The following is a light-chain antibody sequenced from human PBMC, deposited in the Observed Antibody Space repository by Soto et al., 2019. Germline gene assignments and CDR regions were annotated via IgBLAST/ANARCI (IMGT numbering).Light chain of an antibody. CDR1: QGISNF. J-gene: IGKJ1*01. CDR3: QKYHSAPPT. CDR2: AAS. Sequence: DIQLTQSPSSLSASVGDRVTITCRASQGISNFVAWYQQKPGRAPKLLIYAASTLQSGVPPRFSGSGSGTDVTLSISSLQSEDVGAFYCQKYHSAPPTFGHGTRVEIK. V-gene: IGKV1-27*01.